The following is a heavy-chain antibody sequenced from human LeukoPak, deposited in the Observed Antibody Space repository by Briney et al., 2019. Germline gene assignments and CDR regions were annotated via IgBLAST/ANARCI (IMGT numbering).Heavy chain of an antibody. D-gene: IGHD5-18*01. CDR2: ISPSGDIT. V-gene: IGHV3-23*01. CDR3: AKDRAWLQFWS. J-gene: IGHJ4*02. Sequence: PGGSLRLSCAASGFTFSNYGMNWVRQAPGKGLEWVSGISPSGDITYYADSVKGRFTISRDNSKNTVYLQVNSLRAKDTAVFYCAKDRAWLQFWSWGQGTLVTVSS. CDR1: GFTFSNYG.